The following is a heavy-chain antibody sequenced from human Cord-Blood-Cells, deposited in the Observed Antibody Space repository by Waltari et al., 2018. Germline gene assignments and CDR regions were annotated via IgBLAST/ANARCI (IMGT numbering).Heavy chain of an antibody. D-gene: IGHD2-2*01. CDR3: AKGVQYQLLQYFQH. CDR1: GVTFRSYV. J-gene: IGHJ1*01. V-gene: IGHV3-30*18. CDR2: ISYDGSNK. Sequence: QVQLVESGGGEVQPGRSLRLYCAASGVTFRSYVRHWVRQAAGKGLEWVAVISYDGSNKYYADSVKGRFTISRDNSKNTLYLQMNSLRAEDTAVYYCAKGVQYQLLQYFQHWGQGTLVTVSS.